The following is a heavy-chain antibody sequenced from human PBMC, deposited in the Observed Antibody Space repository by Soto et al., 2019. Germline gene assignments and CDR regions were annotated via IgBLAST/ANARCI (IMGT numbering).Heavy chain of an antibody. CDR1: GGSISSSSFY. J-gene: IGHJ4*02. V-gene: IGHV4-39*01. CDR2: IYYSGNT. CDR3: ANLITTVTTHYIDY. Sequence: SETLSLTCTVSGGSISSSSFYWGWIRQPPGKGLEWIGSIYYSGNTYYNPSLKSRVTLSVDTSKNQFSLKLSSVTAADTAVYYCANLITTVTTHYIDYWGQATLVTVSS. D-gene: IGHD4-17*01.